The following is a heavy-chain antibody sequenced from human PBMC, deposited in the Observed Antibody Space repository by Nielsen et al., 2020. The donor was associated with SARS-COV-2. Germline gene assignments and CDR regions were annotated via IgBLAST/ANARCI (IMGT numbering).Heavy chain of an antibody. J-gene: IGHJ3*01. V-gene: IGHV3-48*03. CDR1: GFTFSSHE. D-gene: IGHD1-26*01. CDR2: ISTSGSTI. CDR3: ARGQFTGTYGRGAFDV. Sequence: GESLKISCAASGFTFSSHEMNWVRQAPGKGLEWVSYISTSGSTIYYADSVKGRFTISRDNAKNSLYLHMNSLRAEDTALYYCARGQFTGTYGRGAFDVWGQGTMVTVSS.